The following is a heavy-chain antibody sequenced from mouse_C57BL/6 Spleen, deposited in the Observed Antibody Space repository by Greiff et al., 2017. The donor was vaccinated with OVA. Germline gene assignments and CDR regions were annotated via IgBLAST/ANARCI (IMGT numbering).Heavy chain of an antibody. D-gene: IGHD1-1*01. CDR1: GYTFTSYG. V-gene: IGHV1-81*01. J-gene: IGHJ2*01. CDR2: IYPRSGNT. Sequence: QVQLKESGAELARPGASVKLSCKASGYTFTSYGISWVKQRTGQGLEWIGEIYPRSGNTYYNEKFKGKATLTADKSSSTAYMELRSLTSEDSAVYFCARSDYGSSNYWGQGTTLTVSS. CDR3: ARSDYGSSNY.